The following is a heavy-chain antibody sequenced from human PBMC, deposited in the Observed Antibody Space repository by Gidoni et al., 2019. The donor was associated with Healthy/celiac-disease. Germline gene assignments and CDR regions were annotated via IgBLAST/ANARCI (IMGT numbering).Heavy chain of an antibody. Sequence: EVQLVESGGGLVQPGRSLRLSCAASGFTFDDYAMHWVRKAPGKGLEWVSGISWNSGSIGYADSVKGRFTISRDNAKNSLYLQMNSLRAEDTALYYCAKVFSGWEYYFDYWGQGTLVTVSS. CDR1: GFTFDDYA. CDR2: ISWNSGSI. CDR3: AKVFSGWEYYFDY. D-gene: IGHD6-19*01. J-gene: IGHJ4*02. V-gene: IGHV3-9*01.